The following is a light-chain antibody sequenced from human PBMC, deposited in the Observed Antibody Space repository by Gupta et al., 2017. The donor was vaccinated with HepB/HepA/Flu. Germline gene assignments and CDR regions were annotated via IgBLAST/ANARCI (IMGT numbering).Light chain of an antibody. J-gene: IGKJ4*01. CDR3: QQRRDWPIT. V-gene: IGKV3-11*01. CDR1: QSVSND. Sequence: EIVLTQSPGTLSLSPGERATLSCRASQSVSNDLAWYQQKPGQAPRPLIYDIFNRGTGIPARFSGSGSGTEFTLTISDLEPEDSAVYYCQQRRDWPITFGGGTKVEIK. CDR2: DIF.